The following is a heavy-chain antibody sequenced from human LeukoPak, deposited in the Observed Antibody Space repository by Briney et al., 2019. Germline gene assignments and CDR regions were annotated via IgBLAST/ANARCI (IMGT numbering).Heavy chain of an antibody. Sequence: SETLSLTCTVSGYSISSGYYWGWIRQPPGKGLEWIGSIYHSGSTYYNPSLKSRVTISVDTSKNQFSLKLSSVTAADTAVYYCARQPDYYDSSGYSPLDAFDIWGQGTMVTVSS. J-gene: IGHJ3*02. CDR2: IYHSGST. V-gene: IGHV4-38-2*02. CDR3: ARQPDYYDSSGYSPLDAFDI. CDR1: GYSISSGYY. D-gene: IGHD3-22*01.